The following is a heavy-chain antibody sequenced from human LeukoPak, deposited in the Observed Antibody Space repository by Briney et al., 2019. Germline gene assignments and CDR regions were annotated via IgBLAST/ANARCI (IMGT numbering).Heavy chain of an antibody. CDR2: ISGSGGST. CDR1: GFTFSSYA. Sequence: GGSQRLSCAASGFTFSSYAMSWVRQAPGKGLEWVSAISGSGGSTYYADSVKGRFTTSRDNSKNTLYLQMNSLRAEDTAVYYCAESMDIVVVPAALDYWGQGTLVTVSS. V-gene: IGHV3-23*01. D-gene: IGHD2-2*03. CDR3: AESMDIVVVPAALDY. J-gene: IGHJ4*02.